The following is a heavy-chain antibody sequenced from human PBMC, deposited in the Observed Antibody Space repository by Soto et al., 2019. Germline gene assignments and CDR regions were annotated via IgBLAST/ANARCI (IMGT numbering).Heavy chain of an antibody. D-gene: IGHD3-10*01. J-gene: IGHJ6*02. CDR2: ISSSGSTI. CDR1: GFTFSSYE. CDR3: ARVEITMVRGGPYYYGMDV. Sequence: GSLRLSCAASGFTFSSYEMNWVRQAPGKGLEWVSYISSSGSTIYYADSVKGRFTISRDNAKNSLYLQMNSLRAEDTAVYYCARVEITMVRGGPYYYGMDVWGQGTTVTVSS. V-gene: IGHV3-48*03.